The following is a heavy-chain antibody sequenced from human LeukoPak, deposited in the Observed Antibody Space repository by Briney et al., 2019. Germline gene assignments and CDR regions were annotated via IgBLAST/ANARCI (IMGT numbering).Heavy chain of an antibody. J-gene: IGHJ2*01. Sequence: SETLSLTCTVSGGSISGYYWSWIRQPAGKGLEWIGRIYTNGITNFHPSLKSRVTMSVDTSKNQFSLNLSSVTAADTAVYYCAREAGWYFNLWGRGTLVTVSS. CDR3: AREAGWYFNL. CDR2: IYTNGIT. V-gene: IGHV4-4*07. CDR1: GGSISGYY.